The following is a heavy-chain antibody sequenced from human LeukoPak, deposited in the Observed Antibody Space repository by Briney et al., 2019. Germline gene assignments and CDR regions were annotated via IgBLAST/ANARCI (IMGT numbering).Heavy chain of an antibody. D-gene: IGHD6-6*01. CDR1: GGSISGYY. V-gene: IGHV4-59*08. J-gene: IGHJ4*02. CDR3: ARHRYTSSSSYFDF. CDR2: IYSSGST. Sequence: PSETLSLTCTVSGGSISGYYWTWIRQPPGKGLEWIGYIYSSGSTKYNPSLKSRVTISVDTSKNQFSLRLSSVTAADTAVYYCARHRYTSSSSYFDFWGQGTLVTVSS.